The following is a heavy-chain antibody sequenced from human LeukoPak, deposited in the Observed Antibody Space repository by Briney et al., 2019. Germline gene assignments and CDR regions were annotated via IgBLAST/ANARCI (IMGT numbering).Heavy chain of an antibody. CDR2: ISAYNGNT. Sequence: GASVKVSCKASGYTFTSYGISWVRQAPGQGLEWMGWISAYNGNTNYAQKLQGRVTMTTDTSTSTAYMELRSLRSDDTAVYYCARDPLGSGSYLFYYYYYMDVWGKGTTVTISS. J-gene: IGHJ6*03. V-gene: IGHV1-18*01. CDR1: GYTFTSYG. D-gene: IGHD3-10*01. CDR3: ARDPLGSGSYLFYYYYYMDV.